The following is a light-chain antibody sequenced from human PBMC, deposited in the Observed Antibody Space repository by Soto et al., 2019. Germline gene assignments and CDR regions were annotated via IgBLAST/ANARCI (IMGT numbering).Light chain of an antibody. CDR2: GSS. Sequence: EIVLTQSPGTLSLSPGESATLSCRASQSISTSYLAWYQQKPGQAPRLLLYGSSSRATGIPDRFSGSGAGTDFTLTISSLEPEDFAVYYCQQYGSSPQDTFGQGTKVDI. J-gene: IGKJ1*01. V-gene: IGKV3-20*01. CDR3: QQYGSSPQDT. CDR1: QSISTSY.